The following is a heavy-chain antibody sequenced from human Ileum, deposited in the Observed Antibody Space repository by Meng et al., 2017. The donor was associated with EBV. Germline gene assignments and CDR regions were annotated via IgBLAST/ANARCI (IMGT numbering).Heavy chain of an antibody. Sequence: GLDVRKPVRALSLGFAVSGGSSSNENDYGVWIGQTPGKWLVWICRMDYRGTTYDNPSLRSRVTTLSDSSKNQFSLQLTSVTAADTALYYCATRVAAVKYYFDYWGQGTLVTVSS. J-gene: IGHJ4*02. D-gene: IGHD6-19*01. CDR1: GGSSSNENDY. V-gene: IGHV4-39*07. CDR3: ATRVAAVKYYFDY. CDR2: MDYRGTT.